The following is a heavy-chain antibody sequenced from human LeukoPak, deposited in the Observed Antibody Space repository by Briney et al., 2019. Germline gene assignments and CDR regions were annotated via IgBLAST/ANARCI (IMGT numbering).Heavy chain of an antibody. Sequence: SETLSLTCTVSGGSISSYYWSWIRQPPGKGLEWIGYIYYSGSTNYNPSLKSRVTISVDTSKNQFSLKLSSVTAADTAVYYCAREEPNYYYMDVWGKGTTVTVSS. D-gene: IGHD1-26*01. J-gene: IGHJ6*03. CDR1: GGSISSYY. CDR3: AREEPNYYYMDV. V-gene: IGHV4-59*01. CDR2: IYYSGST.